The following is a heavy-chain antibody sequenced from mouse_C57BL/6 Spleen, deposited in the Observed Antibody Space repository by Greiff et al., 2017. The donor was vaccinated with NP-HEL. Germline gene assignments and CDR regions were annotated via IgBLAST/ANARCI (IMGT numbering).Heavy chain of an antibody. CDR1: GYTFTSYS. D-gene: IGHD2-5*01. Sequence: QVQLKQPGTELVKPGASVKLSCTASGYTFTSYSMPWVKQRPGQGLEWIGTINPSNGGTNYNEKFKSQATLTVDKSSNTAYMQLSSLTSEDSAVEYCARNDYSNPWYFDVWGTGTTVTVSS. CDR2: INPSNGGT. CDR3: ARNDYSNPWYFDV. J-gene: IGHJ1*03. V-gene: IGHV1-53*01.